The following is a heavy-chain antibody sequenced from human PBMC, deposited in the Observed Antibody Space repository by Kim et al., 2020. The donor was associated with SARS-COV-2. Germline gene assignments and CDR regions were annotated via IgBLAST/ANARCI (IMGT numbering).Heavy chain of an antibody. J-gene: IGHJ4*02. V-gene: IGHV4-31*03. CDR1: GGSISSGGYY. CDR2: IYYSGST. CDR3: ASTSPITYYYDSSGYLGIGFDY. D-gene: IGHD3-22*01. Sequence: SETLSLTCTVSGGSISSGGYYWSWIRQHPGKGLEWIGYIYYSGSTYYNPSLKSRVIISVDTSKNQFSLKLSSVTAADTAVYYCASTSPITYYYDSSGYLGIGFDYWGQGTLVTVSS.